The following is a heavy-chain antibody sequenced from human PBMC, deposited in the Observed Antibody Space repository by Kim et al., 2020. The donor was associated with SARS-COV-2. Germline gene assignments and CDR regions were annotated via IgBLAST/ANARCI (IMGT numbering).Heavy chain of an antibody. V-gene: IGHV1-8*01. CDR1: GYTFTSYD. Sequence: ASVKVSCKASGYTFTSYDINWVRQATGQGLEWMGWMNPNSGNTGYAQKFQGRVTMTRNTSISTAYMELSSLRSEDTAVYYCARGVIRITMIVVVITTRSNWFDPWGQGTLVTVSS. J-gene: IGHJ5*02. D-gene: IGHD3-22*01. CDR2: MNPNSGNT. CDR3: ARGVIRITMIVVVITTRSNWFDP.